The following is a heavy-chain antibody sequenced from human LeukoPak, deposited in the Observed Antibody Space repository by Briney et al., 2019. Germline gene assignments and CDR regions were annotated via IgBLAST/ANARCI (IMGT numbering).Heavy chain of an antibody. D-gene: IGHD3-9*01. CDR2: ITGSGVGT. Sequence: GRSLRLSCAATAFTSSSHAMTWVGRSRGTVLEWVSTITGSGVGTNYADSVKGRVTISRDDGKNTLYLHMNSLRDDDTAVYYCATDQRYAFDYWGQGILVTVSS. CDR1: AFTSSSHA. CDR3: ATDQRYAFDY. V-gene: IGHV3-23*01. J-gene: IGHJ4*02.